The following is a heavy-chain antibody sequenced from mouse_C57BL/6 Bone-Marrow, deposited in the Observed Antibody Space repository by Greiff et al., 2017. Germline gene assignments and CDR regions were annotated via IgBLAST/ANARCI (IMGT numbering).Heavy chain of an antibody. CDR1: GFTFSDYG. CDR2: ISNLAYSI. Sequence: EVNVVESGGGLVQPGGSLKLSCAASGFTFSDYGMAWVRQAPRKGPEWVAFISNLAYSIYYADTVTGRFTISRENAKNTLYLEMSGRRAEETAMNYCARAGSRAAMDYWGQGTSVTVSS. D-gene: IGHD1-1*01. J-gene: IGHJ4*01. CDR3: ARAGSRAAMDY. V-gene: IGHV5-15*01.